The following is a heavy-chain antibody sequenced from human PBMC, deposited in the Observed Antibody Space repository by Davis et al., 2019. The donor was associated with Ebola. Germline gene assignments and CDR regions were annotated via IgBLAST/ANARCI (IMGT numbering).Heavy chain of an antibody. D-gene: IGHD6-19*01. CDR3: AKDHSSGWYLNAEYFQH. J-gene: IGHJ1*01. V-gene: IGHV3-23*01. CDR1: GFTFSSYA. Sequence: GESLKISCAASGFTFSSYAMSWVRQAPGKGLEWVSAISGSGGSTYYADSVKGRFTISRDNSKNTLYLQMNSLRAEDTAVYYCAKDHSSGWYLNAEYFQHWGQGTLVTVSS. CDR2: ISGSGGST.